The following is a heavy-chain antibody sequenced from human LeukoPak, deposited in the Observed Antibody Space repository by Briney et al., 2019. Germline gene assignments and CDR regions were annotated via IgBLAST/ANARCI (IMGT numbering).Heavy chain of an antibody. CDR3: ARDRPVTTHAFDI. Sequence: PSQTLSLTCTVSGGSISSGDYYWSWIRQPPGKGLEWIGYIYYSGSTYYNPSLKSRVTISVDTSKNQFSLKLSSVTAVDTAVYYCARDRPVTTHAFDIWGQGTMVTVSS. D-gene: IGHD4-17*01. CDR1: GGSISSGDYY. CDR2: IYYSGST. J-gene: IGHJ3*02. V-gene: IGHV4-30-4*08.